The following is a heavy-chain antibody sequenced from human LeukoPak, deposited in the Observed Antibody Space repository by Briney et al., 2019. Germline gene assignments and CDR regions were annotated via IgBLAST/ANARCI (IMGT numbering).Heavy chain of an antibody. D-gene: IGHD2-2*01. J-gene: IGHJ3*01. CDR1: GSINNYDW. CDR3: VRDQYCASASCPVVFDL. CDR2: IQRKTDGGTT. V-gene: IGHV3-15*01. Sequence: GGSLRLSCAASGSINNYDWMSWVRQAPGKGLGWVGRIQRKTDGGTTEYAAPVKGRFTIQRDDSRNTENMQMSNLKSEDTAVYYCVRDQYCASASCPVVFDLWGQGTVVTVSS.